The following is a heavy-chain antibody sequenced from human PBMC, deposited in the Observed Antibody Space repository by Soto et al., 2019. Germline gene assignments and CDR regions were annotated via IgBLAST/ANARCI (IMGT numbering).Heavy chain of an antibody. V-gene: IGHV4-30-4*08. Sequence: HVQLQESGPGLLRPSQTLSLTCSVSGGSVSSHDYDWTWVRQRPGKGLEWIGFVHDRETADYNPSLKSRVSISVDTFKNKFSLRLSSVTAADSAVYYCVRRKSLDVWGQGITVIVSS. J-gene: IGHJ6*02. CDR3: VRRKSLDV. CDR1: GGSVSSHDYD. CDR2: VHDRETA.